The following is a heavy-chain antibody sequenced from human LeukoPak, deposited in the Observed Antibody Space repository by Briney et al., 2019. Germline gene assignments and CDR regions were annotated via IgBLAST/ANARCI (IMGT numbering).Heavy chain of an antibody. J-gene: IGHJ4*02. D-gene: IGHD5-18*01. V-gene: IGHV4-59*08. CDR3: ARHMGLGYSYGYPYFDY. Sequence: SETLSLTCTVSGGSTSSYYWSWIRQPPGKGLEWIGYIYYSGSTNYNPSLKSRVTISVDTSKNQFSLKLSSVTAADTAVYYCARHMGLGYSYGYPYFDYWGQGTLVTVSS. CDR1: GGSTSSYY. CDR2: IYYSGST.